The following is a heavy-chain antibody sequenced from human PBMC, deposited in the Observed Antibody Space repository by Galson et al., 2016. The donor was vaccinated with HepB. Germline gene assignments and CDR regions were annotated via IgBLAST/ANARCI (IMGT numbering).Heavy chain of an antibody. V-gene: IGHV4-59*12. J-gene: IGHJ6*02. CDR3: ARDRRFLKWSGGPLATGMDV. Sequence: EPLSLTCTVSGGSIKVYYWSWIRQSPGKGLQWIGYVYRNGSTSYNPSLQSRVTISVDTAKKQFSLKLRAVTAADTAVYYCARDRRFLKWSGGPLATGMDVWGQGTAVTVTS. CDR1: GGSIKVYY. D-gene: IGHD3-3*01. CDR2: VYRNGST.